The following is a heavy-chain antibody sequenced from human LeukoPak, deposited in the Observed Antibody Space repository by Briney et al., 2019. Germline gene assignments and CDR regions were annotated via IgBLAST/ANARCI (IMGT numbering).Heavy chain of an antibody. D-gene: IGHD3-10*01. CDR1: GYALTELS. J-gene: IGHJ4*02. Sequence: ASVKVSCEVSGYALTELSIHWVRQAPGKGFEWMGGVDPKDGEAIYAQNFQDRVTVTDDRSTDTSYMELRGLTSEDTALYYCAGDVLVSGGSYYHGFWGQGTLVTVSS. V-gene: IGHV1-24*01. CDR2: VDPKDGEA. CDR3: AGDVLVSGGSYYHGF.